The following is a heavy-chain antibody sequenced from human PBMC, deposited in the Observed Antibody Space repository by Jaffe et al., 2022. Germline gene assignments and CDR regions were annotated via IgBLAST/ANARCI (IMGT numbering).Heavy chain of an antibody. J-gene: IGHJ4*02. CDR2: IFSNDEK. D-gene: IGHD3-10*01. V-gene: IGHV2-26*01. CDR1: GFSLSNARVG. CDR3: ARRGTYGAGTHYPYYFDY. Sequence: QVTLKESGPVLVRPTETLTLTCTVSGFSLSNARVGVTWIRQPPGKALEWLAHIFSNDEKSYSTSLKSRLTISKDTSKSQVVLIMTNMDPVDTATYYCARRGTYGAGTHYPYYFDYWGQGTLVTVSS.